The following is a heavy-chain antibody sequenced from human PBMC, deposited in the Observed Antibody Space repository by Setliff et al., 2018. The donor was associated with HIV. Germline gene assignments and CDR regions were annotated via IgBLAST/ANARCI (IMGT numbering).Heavy chain of an antibody. J-gene: IGHJ3*02. CDR2: IYTSGST. D-gene: IGHD3-22*01. CDR1: GGSISSGSYY. CDR3: ARDSYYYDSSGYYYSDAFDI. Sequence: SETLSLTCTVSGGSISSGSYYWSWIRQPAGKGLEWIGHIYTSGSTNYNPSLKGRVTISVDTSKNQFSLKLSSVTAADTAVYYCARDSYYYDSSGYYYSDAFDIWGQGTMVTVSS. V-gene: IGHV4-61*09.